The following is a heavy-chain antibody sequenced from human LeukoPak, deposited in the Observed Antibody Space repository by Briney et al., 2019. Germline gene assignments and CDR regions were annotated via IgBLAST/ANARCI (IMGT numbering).Heavy chain of an antibody. D-gene: IGHD6-19*01. V-gene: IGHV1-2*02. CDR1: GYTFTGYY. CDR3: ARDLRSGWYGSTVDY. CDR2: INPNSGGT. Sequence: ASVKVSCKASGYTFTGYYMHWVRQAPGQGLEWMGWINPNSGGTNYAQKFQGRVTMTRDTSISTAYMELSRLGSDDTAVYYCARDLRSGWYGSTVDYWGQGTLVTVSS. J-gene: IGHJ4*02.